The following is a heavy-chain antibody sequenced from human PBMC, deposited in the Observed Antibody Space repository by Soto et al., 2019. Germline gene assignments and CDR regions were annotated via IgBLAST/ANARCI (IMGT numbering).Heavy chain of an antibody. CDR1: GYTFTSYG. Sequence: ASVKVSCKASGYTFTSYGISWARQAPGQGLEWMGWISAYNGNTNYAQKLQGRVTMTTDTSTSTAYMELRSLRSDDTAVYYCARELRCSGGSCYLVNADPWGQGTLVTVSS. D-gene: IGHD2-15*01. CDR2: ISAYNGNT. V-gene: IGHV1-18*01. CDR3: ARELRCSGGSCYLVNADP. J-gene: IGHJ5*02.